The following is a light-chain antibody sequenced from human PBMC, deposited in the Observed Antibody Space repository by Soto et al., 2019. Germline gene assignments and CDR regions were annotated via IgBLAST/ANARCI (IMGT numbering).Light chain of an antibody. Sequence: QSVLTQPPSASGTPGQRVTISCSGSSPNGGRNYVYWYQQVPGAAPKLLIYRNNQRPSGVADRFSGSKSDTSASLAISELWSEDEADYYCESWDDSLSGHVLFGGGTQLTVL. V-gene: IGLV1-47*03. CDR2: RNN. J-gene: IGLJ2*01. CDR3: ESWDDSLSGHVL. CDR1: SPNGGRNY.